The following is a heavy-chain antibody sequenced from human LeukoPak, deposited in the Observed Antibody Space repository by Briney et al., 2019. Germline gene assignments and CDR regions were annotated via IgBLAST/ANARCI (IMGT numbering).Heavy chain of an antibody. Sequence: GGSLRLSCAASGFTFSSYAMSWVRQAPGKGLEWVSAISGSGGSTYYADSVKGRFTISRDNSKNTLYLQMNSLRAEDTAVYYCAKDPLIVVVPAAMEYFDYWGRGTLVTVSS. CDR3: AKDPLIVVVPAAMEYFDY. V-gene: IGHV3-23*01. CDR1: GFTFSSYA. J-gene: IGHJ4*02. D-gene: IGHD2-2*01. CDR2: ISGSGGST.